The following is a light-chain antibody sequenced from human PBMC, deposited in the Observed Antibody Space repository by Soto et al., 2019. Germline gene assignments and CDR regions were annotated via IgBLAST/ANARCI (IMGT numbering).Light chain of an antibody. CDR2: EVT. CDR3: ASYTSSSTLYV. Sequence: QSVLAQPASVSGSPGQSITISCAGTSSDIGGYKFVSWYQQHPGKAPKLLIFEVTNRPSGVSSRFSGSRSGNTASLTISGLQAEDEADYYCASYTSSSTLYVFGTGTKVTVL. CDR1: SSDIGGYKF. J-gene: IGLJ1*01. V-gene: IGLV2-14*01.